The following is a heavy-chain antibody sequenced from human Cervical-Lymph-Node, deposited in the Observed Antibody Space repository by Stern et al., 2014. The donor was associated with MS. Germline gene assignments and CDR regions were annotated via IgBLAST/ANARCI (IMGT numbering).Heavy chain of an antibody. J-gene: IGHJ5*02. CDR2: IIPIFGTA. D-gene: IGHD2-15*01. V-gene: IGHV1-69*01. Sequence: VQLVESGAEVEKPGSSVKVSCKASGGTFSSYAINWVRQAPGQGLEWMGGIIPIFGTANYAQKFQGRVTITADESTSAAYMELSSLRSEDTAVYYCARSEGLVVVADNWFDPWGQGTLVTVSS. CDR3: ARSEGLVVVADNWFDP. CDR1: GGTFSSYA.